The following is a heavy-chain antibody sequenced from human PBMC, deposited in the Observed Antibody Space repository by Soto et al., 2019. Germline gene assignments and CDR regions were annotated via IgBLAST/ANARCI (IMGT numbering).Heavy chain of an antibody. D-gene: IGHD1-1*01. CDR3: VRQGIGNLHGLVDV. CDR1: SGPSSSHN. V-gene: IGHV4-59*08. J-gene: IGHJ6*02. Sequence: QVQLQQSGPGLVKPSETLSLTCTVSSGPSSSHNWGWIRQPPGRGLEWIGYVYYTGGTSYNPSLKSRVPISADTTRNHISLTLSSVTAADAAVYYCVRQGIGNLHGLVDVWGQGTTVSVSS. CDR2: VYYTGGT.